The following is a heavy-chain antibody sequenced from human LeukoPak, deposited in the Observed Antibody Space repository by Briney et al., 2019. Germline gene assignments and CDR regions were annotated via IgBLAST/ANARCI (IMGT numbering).Heavy chain of an antibody. CDR3: ARSGFGLSPVGPFDY. CDR1: GYTFTSYG. J-gene: IGHJ4*02. D-gene: IGHD3-3*01. Sequence: GASVKVSCKASGYTFTSYGISWVRQAPGQGLEWMGWISAYNGNTNYAQKLQGRVTMTTDTSTSTAYMELRSLRSDDTAVYYCARSGFGLSPVGPFDYWGQGTLVTVSS. CDR2: ISAYNGNT. V-gene: IGHV1-18*01.